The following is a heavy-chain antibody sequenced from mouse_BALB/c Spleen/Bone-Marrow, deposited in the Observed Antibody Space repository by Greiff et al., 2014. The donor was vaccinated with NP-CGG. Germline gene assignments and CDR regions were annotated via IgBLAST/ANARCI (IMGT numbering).Heavy chain of an antibody. CDR3: ARRTLAMDY. CDR2: IDTSYSET. V-gene: IGHV1-59*01. J-gene: IGHJ4*01. CDR1: GYTFTSYC. Sequence: VQGVESGPELVRPGTSVKMSRKASGYTFTSYCMHWVKQRPGQGLEWIGMIDTSYSETRLNQKFKDKATLNVDKFSNTAYMQFSSVTSEDSAVYYYARRTLAMDYWGQGTSVAVSS.